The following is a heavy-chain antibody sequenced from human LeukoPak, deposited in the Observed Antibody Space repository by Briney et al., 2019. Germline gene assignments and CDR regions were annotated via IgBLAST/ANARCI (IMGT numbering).Heavy chain of an antibody. CDR2: VTHSGGA. D-gene: IGHD4-17*01. J-gene: IGHJ4*02. CDR1: GGSFSDYY. Sequence: SETLSLTCAVYGGSFSDYYWSWIRQPPGKGLEWIGEVTHSGGANYNPSLKSRVTVSVDTSKNQFSLKVTSMSAADTAVYYCARHLTAVTAPDYWGQGTLVTVSS. CDR3: ARHLTAVTAPDY. V-gene: IGHV4-34*01.